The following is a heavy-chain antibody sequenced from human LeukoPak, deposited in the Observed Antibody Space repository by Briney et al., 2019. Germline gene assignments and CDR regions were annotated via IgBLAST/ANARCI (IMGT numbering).Heavy chain of an antibody. CDR2: ISYDGSNK. J-gene: IGHJ4*02. CDR3: ARTGPGSGWARYFLEY. Sequence: GRSLRLSCAASGFTFSSYAMPWVRQAPGKGLEWVAVISYDGSNKYYADSVKGRFTVSRDNSKGTLFLQMNNLRAEDTAKYYCARTGPGSGWARYFLEYWAQGTLVTVSS. D-gene: IGHD6-19*01. CDR1: GFTFSSYA. V-gene: IGHV3-30-3*01.